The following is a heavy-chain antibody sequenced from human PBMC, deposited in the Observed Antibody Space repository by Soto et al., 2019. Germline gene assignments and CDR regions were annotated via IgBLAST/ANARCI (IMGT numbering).Heavy chain of an antibody. D-gene: IGHD3-3*01. V-gene: IGHV3-33*01. Sequence: PGGSLRLSCEASGFTFSSYGMHWVRQARGKGLAWLAVIWYDGSNKYYAGSVKGRFTIARDNSKNTLYLQMTSLRAEDTAVYYCARDWRVFGVVRHPWFDPWGQGTLVSVSS. J-gene: IGHJ5*02. CDR2: IWYDGSNK. CDR3: ARDWRVFGVVRHPWFDP. CDR1: GFTFSSYG.